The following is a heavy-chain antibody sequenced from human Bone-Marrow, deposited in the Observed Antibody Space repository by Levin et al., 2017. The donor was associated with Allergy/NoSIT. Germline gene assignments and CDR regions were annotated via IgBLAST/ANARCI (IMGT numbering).Heavy chain of an antibody. Sequence: GGSLRLSCKASGYTFFTSGLSWVRQAPGQGLEWMGWISAYSGDTRYAQEFRGRVTMTKDTSTSTAYMELRSLRSDDTAIYYCARDRRSAVVTPVGSNFDYWGQGTLVTVSS. J-gene: IGHJ4*02. D-gene: IGHD4-23*01. V-gene: IGHV1-18*01. CDR2: ISAYSGDT. CDR3: ARDRRSAVVTPVGSNFDY. CDR1: GYTFFTSG.